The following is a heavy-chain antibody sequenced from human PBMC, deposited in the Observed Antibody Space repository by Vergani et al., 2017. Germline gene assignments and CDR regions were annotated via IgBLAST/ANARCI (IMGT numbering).Heavy chain of an antibody. CDR3: ARDTGYYYDSSGYFDI. Sequence: QVQLVQSGAEVKKPGSSVKVSCKASGGTFSSYAISWVRQAPGQGLEWMGGIIPIFGTANYAQKFQGRVTITADESTSTAYMELSSLRSDDTAVYYCARDTGYYYDSSGYFDIWGQGTMVTVSS. D-gene: IGHD3-22*01. CDR1: GGTFSSYA. V-gene: IGHV1-69*01. J-gene: IGHJ3*02. CDR2: IIPIFGTA.